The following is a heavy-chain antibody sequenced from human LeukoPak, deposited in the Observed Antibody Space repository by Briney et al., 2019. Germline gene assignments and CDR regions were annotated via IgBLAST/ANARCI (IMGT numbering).Heavy chain of an antibody. J-gene: IGHJ4*02. D-gene: IGHD3-16*02. Sequence: SETLSLTCTVSGYSISSGYFWGWIRQPPGKGLEWIGTIYNSGSTYYNASLESRVTISVDTSKNQFSLRLSSVTAADTAVYYCARRTFGGVIAYWGQGTLVTVSS. CDR1: GYSISSGYF. CDR2: IYNSGST. CDR3: ARRTFGGVIAY. V-gene: IGHV4-38-2*02.